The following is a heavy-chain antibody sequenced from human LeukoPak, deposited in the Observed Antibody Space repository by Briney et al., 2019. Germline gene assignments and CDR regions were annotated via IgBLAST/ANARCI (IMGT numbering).Heavy chain of an antibody. J-gene: IGHJ3*02. Sequence: PSETLSLTCTVSGGSITSYYWSWIRQPPGKGLEWIGYIYYSGSTNYNPSLKSRVTISVDTSKNQFSLRLSSVTAADTAVYYCARHGGQLFPSAVDIWGQGTLVTVSS. CDR3: ARHGGQLFPSAVDI. CDR2: IYYSGST. CDR1: GGSITSYY. D-gene: IGHD6-13*01. V-gene: IGHV4-59*08.